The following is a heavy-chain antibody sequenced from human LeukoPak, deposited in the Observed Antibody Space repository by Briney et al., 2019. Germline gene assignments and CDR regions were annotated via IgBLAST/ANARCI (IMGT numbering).Heavy chain of an antibody. CDR2: IYYSGST. Sequence: SETLSLTCTVSGGSISSYYWSWIRQPPGKGLEWIGFIYYSGSTNYNPSLKSRVTISVDTSKNQFSLKLSSVTAADTAVYYCARAIAAAGDFDYWGQGTLVTVSS. CDR3: ARAIAAAGDFDY. V-gene: IGHV4-59*01. D-gene: IGHD6-13*01. CDR1: GGSISSYY. J-gene: IGHJ4*02.